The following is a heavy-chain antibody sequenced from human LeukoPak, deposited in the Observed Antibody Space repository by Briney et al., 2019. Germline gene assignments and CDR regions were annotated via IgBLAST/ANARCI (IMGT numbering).Heavy chain of an antibody. D-gene: IGHD3-10*01. Sequence: PGGSLRLSCSASGFTFSMYSMHWVRQAPGKGLESVSSISTNGGTTDYADSVRGRFTISRDNSKNTLHLQMSSLRVEDTAVYYCVKGGGSGTLKYYFDYWGQGTLVTVSS. CDR2: ISTNGGTT. CDR1: GFTFSMYS. V-gene: IGHV3-64D*06. J-gene: IGHJ4*02. CDR3: VKGGGSGTLKYYFDY.